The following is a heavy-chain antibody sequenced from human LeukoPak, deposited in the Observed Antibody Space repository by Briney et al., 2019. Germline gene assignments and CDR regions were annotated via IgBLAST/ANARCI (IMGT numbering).Heavy chain of an antibody. V-gene: IGHV3-23*01. CDR2: ISAGGST. CDR1: GFTFSGYA. D-gene: IGHD4-17*01. Sequence: GGSLRLSCAASGFTFSGYAKSWVRQAPGKGLEWVSFISAGGSTYYADSVKGRFTISRDNSKNTLYLQMNSLTAEDTAVYYCAKNSGRGVTTSSYYYYMDVWGKGTTVTVSS. J-gene: IGHJ6*03. CDR3: AKNSGRGVTTSSYYYYMDV.